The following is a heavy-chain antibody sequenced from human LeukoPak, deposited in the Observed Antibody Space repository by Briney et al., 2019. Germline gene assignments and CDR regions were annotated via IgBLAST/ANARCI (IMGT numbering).Heavy chain of an antibody. CDR2: ISSSGSTI. Sequence: GGSLRLSCAASGFTFSSYEMHWVRQAPGKGLEWVSYISSSGSTIYYADSVKGRFTISRDNAKNSLYLQMNSLRAEDTAVYYCARDYGGSSPFDYWGQGTLVTVSS. CDR3: ARDYGGSSPFDY. D-gene: IGHD4-23*01. V-gene: IGHV3-48*03. J-gene: IGHJ4*02. CDR1: GFTFSSYE.